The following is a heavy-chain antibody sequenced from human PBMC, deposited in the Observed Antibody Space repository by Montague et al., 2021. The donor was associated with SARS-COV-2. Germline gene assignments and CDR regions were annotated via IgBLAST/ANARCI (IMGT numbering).Heavy chain of an antibody. Sequence: SLRLSCAASGFTFDDYAMHWVRQAPGKGLEWVSGISRNSNCIYYADSVKGRFTISRDNAKNSLYLQMNCLRAEDTAFYYCARGKTGYSTSWPDYWGQGTLVTVSS. V-gene: IGHV3-9*01. CDR3: ARGKTGYSTSWPDY. CDR1: GFTFDDYA. D-gene: IGHD6-13*01. CDR2: ISRNSNCI. J-gene: IGHJ4*02.